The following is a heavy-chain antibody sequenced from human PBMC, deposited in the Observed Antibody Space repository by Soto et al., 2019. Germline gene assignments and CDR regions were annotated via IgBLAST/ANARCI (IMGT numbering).Heavy chain of an antibody. J-gene: IGHJ1*01. CDR2: IKSDGSEM. D-gene: IGHD3-22*01. Sequence: VGSLRLSCVASGFTFSSYWMSWVRQAPGKGLEWVANIKSDGSEMYYVDSVKGRFTISRDNARKSLYLQMNSLRVEDTALYYCARDLGVVITAEYFQHWGQGTLVTVSS. CDR3: ARDLGVVITAEYFQH. V-gene: IGHV3-7*03. CDR1: GFTFSSYW.